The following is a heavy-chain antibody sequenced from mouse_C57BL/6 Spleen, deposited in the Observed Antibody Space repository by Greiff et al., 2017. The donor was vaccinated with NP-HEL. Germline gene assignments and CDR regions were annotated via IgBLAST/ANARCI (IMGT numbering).Heavy chain of an antibody. CDR3: ARSPSYYYGSSYAMDY. Sequence: ESGAELVRPGSSVKLSCKASGYTFTSYWMHWVKQRPIQGLEWIGNIDPSDSETHYNQKFKDKATLTVDKSSSTAYMQLSSLTSEDSAVYYCARSPSYYYGSSYAMDYWGQGTSVTVSS. J-gene: IGHJ4*01. D-gene: IGHD1-1*01. CDR2: IDPSDSET. CDR1: GYTFTSYW. V-gene: IGHV1-52*01.